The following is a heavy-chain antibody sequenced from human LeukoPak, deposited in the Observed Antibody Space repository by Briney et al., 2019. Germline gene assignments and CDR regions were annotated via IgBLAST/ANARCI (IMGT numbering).Heavy chain of an antibody. D-gene: IGHD3-10*01. V-gene: IGHV3-30-3*01. J-gene: IGHJ4*02. Sequence: GGSLRLSCAASGFTFSYYSMHWVRQAPGKGLEWVAVISYDGSNKYHADSVKGRFIISRDNAKNTLFLQMNSLRAEDTAVYYCARTVKTMVRGVSGFGYFDYWGQGTLVTVSS. CDR1: GFTFSYYS. CDR2: ISYDGSNK. CDR3: ARTVKTMVRGVSGFGYFDY.